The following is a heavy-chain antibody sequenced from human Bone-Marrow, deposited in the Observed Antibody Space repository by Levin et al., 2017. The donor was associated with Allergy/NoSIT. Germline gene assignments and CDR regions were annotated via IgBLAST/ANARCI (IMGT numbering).Heavy chain of an antibody. CDR1: GDTLTSYA. CDR3: ARAIRESAGSGYYPYYFDS. J-gene: IGHJ4*02. Sequence: PGASVKVSCKASGDTLTSYAFSWVRQSPGQGLQWMGGFIPILDSPNYAREFQDRVTITADRSTGTAYLELSSLRPEDAAVYYCARAIRESAGSGYYPYYFDSWGRGTLVTVSS. D-gene: IGHD3-22*01. CDR2: FIPILDSP. V-gene: IGHV1-69*10.